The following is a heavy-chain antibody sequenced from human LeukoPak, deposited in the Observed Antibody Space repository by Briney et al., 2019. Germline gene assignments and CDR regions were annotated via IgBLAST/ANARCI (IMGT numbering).Heavy chain of an antibody. Sequence: GGSLRLSCAASGFTFNKYAMHWVRQAPGKGLEYVSGISSNGGTRYYANSVKGRFTLSRDNSKNTLYLQMGSLGAEDMAVYYCARERYSDPTDDAFDIWGQGTMVTVSS. CDR3: ARERYSDPTDDAFDI. D-gene: IGHD4-17*01. V-gene: IGHV3-64*01. CDR1: GFTFNKYA. J-gene: IGHJ3*02. CDR2: ISSNGGTR.